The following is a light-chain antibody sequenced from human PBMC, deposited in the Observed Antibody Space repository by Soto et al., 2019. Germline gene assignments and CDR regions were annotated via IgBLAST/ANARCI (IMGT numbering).Light chain of an antibody. Sequence: DIVLTQSPGTLSLSPGERATLSCRASQSVSSKYLAWYQQKPGQAPRVLIYGASIRATGIPERFSGGGSGTDFTLTITRLEPEDFAVYYCQQYGGSPLFTFGPGTRVDFK. J-gene: IGKJ3*01. CDR2: GAS. CDR1: QSVSSKY. CDR3: QQYGGSPLFT. V-gene: IGKV3-20*01.